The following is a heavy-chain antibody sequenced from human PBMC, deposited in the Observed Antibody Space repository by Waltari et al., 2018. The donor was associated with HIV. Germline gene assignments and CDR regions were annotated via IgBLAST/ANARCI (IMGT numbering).Heavy chain of an antibody. CDR1: GGPFSSYA. CDR3: ASGRYYYDSSGYYCYYYDMDV. Sequence: QVQLVQSGAEVKKPGSSVKVSCKASGGPFSSYAISWVRTAPGQGLEWMGGIIPIFGTANYAQKFQGRVTITADESTSTAYMELSSLRSEDTAVYYCASGRYYYDSSGYYCYYYDMDVWGQGTTVTVPS. CDR2: IIPIFGTA. D-gene: IGHD3-22*01. V-gene: IGHV1-69*12. J-gene: IGHJ6*02.